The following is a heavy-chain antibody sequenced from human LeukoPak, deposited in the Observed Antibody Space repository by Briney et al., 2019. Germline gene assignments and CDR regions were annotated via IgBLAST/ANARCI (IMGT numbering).Heavy chain of an antibody. CDR3: ARGASLYSGSYFDDY. Sequence: GASVKVSCKASGYTFTGYYMHWVRQAPGQGLEWMGWINPNSGGTNYAQKFQGRVTMTRDTSISTAYMELSRLRSDDTAVYYCARGASLYSGSYFDDYWGQGTLVTVSS. CDR2: INPNSGGT. J-gene: IGHJ4*02. CDR1: GYTFTGYY. D-gene: IGHD1-26*01. V-gene: IGHV1-2*02.